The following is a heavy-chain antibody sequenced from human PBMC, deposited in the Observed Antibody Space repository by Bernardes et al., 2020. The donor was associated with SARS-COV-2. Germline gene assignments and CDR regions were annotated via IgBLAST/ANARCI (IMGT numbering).Heavy chain of an antibody. CDR2: IYTSGST. D-gene: IGHD2-8*02. Sequence: SETLSLTCTVSGGSISSGNDYWSWIRQPAGKGLEWIGRIYTSGSTKYNPSLKSRVTISVDTSKNQFSLRLNSVTAADTAIYYCLVKDYY. J-gene: IGHJ6*01. CDR1: GGSISSGNDY. V-gene: IGHV4-61*02. CDR3: LVKDYY.